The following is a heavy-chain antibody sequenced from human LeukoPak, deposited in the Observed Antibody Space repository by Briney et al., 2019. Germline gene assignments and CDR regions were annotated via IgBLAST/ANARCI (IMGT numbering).Heavy chain of an antibody. J-gene: IGHJ4*02. CDR3: AREYCTNGVCYKRFDY. CDR1: AFTFSSYG. CDR2: ISSNGGST. V-gene: IGHV3-64*01. D-gene: IGHD2-8*01. Sequence: GGSLRLSCAASAFTFSSYGMSWVRQAPGKGLDYVSGISSNGGSTYHANSVKGRFTISRDNSKNTLYLQMGSLRAEDMAVYYCAREYCTNGVCYKRFDYWGQGTLVTVSS.